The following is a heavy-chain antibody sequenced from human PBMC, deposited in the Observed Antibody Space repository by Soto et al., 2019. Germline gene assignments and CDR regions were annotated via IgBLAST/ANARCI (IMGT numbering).Heavy chain of an antibody. V-gene: IGHV1-69*01. J-gene: IGHJ6*02. CDR3: ARVLYYGSGSYSPYGMDV. D-gene: IGHD3-10*01. CDR1: GVSFNNNG. CDR2: VSPPFRTS. Sequence: QVQLVQSGAEVKKPGSSVKVSCKTSGVSFNNNGIGWVRQAPGHGLEWMGGVSPPFRTSNYARKFQGRISITADAPTGTVNMELSSLTSGDTVQYYCARVLYYGSGSYSPYGMDVWGQGPTVTVSS.